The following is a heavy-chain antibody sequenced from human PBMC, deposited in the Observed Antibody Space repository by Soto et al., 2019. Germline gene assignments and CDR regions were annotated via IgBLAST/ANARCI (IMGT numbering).Heavy chain of an antibody. J-gene: IGHJ4*02. D-gene: IGHD3-10*01. V-gene: IGHV3-23*01. Sequence: GGSLRLSCAASGFTFSTYAMTWVRQAPGKGLEWVSVISGSGVNTYYADSVKGRFTISRDNSKNTVYLQMNSLRAEDTAMYYCAKSYFSSGSYRHYFDSWGQGTLVTVSS. CDR3: AKSYFSSGSYRHYFDS. CDR1: GFTFSTYA. CDR2: ISGSGVNT.